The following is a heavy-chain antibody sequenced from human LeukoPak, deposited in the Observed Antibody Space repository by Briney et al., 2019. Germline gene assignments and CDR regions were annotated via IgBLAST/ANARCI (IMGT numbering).Heavy chain of an antibody. CDR3: ARRGRSKFWNYFDY. CDR2: INHSGST. J-gene: IGHJ4*02. CDR1: GGSFSGYY. D-gene: IGHD3-3*01. Sequence: SETLSLTCAVYGGSFSGYYWSWIRQPPGKGLEWIGEINHSGSTNYNPSRKSRVTISVDTSKNQFSLKLSSVTAADTAVYYCARRGRSKFWNYFDYWGQGTLVTVSS. V-gene: IGHV4-34*01.